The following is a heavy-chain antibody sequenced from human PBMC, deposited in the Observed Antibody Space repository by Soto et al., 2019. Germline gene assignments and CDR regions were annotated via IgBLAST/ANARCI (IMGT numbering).Heavy chain of an antibody. CDR3: ARGVGNDYSDYYFDY. CDR1: GGSIRSGGYY. D-gene: IGHD4-17*01. Sequence: QVQLQESGPGLVKPSQTLSLTCTVSGGSIRSGGYYWSWIRQPPGKGLEWIGYVYYSGSTYFNPSLKSRVTISVDTSKNQCSLKLSSVTAADTAVYYCARGVGNDYSDYYFDYWGQGTLVTVSS. CDR2: VYYSGST. V-gene: IGHV4-31*03. J-gene: IGHJ4*02.